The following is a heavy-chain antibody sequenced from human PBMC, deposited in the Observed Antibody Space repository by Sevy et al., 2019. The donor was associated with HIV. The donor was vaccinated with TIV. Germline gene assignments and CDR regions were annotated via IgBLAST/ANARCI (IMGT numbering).Heavy chain of an antibody. D-gene: IGHD5-18*01. J-gene: IGHJ4*02. V-gene: IGHV3-53*01. CDR2: IYSGGST. CDR3: AMAADTAMVYFDY. Sequence: GESLKISCAASGFTVSSNYMSWVRQAPGKGLEWVSVIYSGGSTYYADSVKGRFTISRDNSKNTLYLQMNSRRAEDTAVYYCAMAADTAMVYFDYWGQGTLVTVSS. CDR1: GFTVSSNY.